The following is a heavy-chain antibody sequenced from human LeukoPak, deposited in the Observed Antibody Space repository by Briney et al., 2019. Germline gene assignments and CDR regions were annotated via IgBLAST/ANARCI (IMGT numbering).Heavy chain of an antibody. J-gene: IGHJ5*02. Sequence: GESLKISCKGSGYSINNYWIGWVRQMPGKGLEWMGIIYPADSDIRYSPSFQGQVTISADKPISTAYLQWSSLKASDTAMYYCARQEYCSGGSCYTWFDPWGQGTLVTVSS. CDR3: ARQEYCSGGSCYTWFDP. D-gene: IGHD2-15*01. CDR1: GYSINNYW. V-gene: IGHV5-51*01. CDR2: IYPADSDI.